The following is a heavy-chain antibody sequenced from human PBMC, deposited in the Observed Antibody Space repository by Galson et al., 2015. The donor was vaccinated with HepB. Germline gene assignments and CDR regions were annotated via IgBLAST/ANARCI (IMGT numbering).Heavy chain of an antibody. Sequence: SVKVSCKASGYTFTSYAMHWVRQAPGQRLEWMGWINAGNGNTKYSQKFQGRVTITRDTSASTAYMELSSLRSEDTAVYYCARDSPGGKQLVNYYYYMDVWGKGTTVTVSS. CDR3: ARDSPGGKQLVNYYYYMDV. CDR1: GYTFTSYA. D-gene: IGHD6-6*01. V-gene: IGHV1-3*01. CDR2: INAGNGNT. J-gene: IGHJ6*03.